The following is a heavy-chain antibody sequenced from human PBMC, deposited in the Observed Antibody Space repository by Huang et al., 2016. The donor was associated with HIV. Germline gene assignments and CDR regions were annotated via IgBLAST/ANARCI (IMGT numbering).Heavy chain of an antibody. D-gene: IGHD1-1*01. V-gene: IGHV4-34*02. J-gene: IGHJ4*02. CDR3: ARRRMTEVSSDATWNYFDY. Sequence: QVRLQQWGARLLKPSETLSLKCAVYGGSFSNYYWTWIRQSPGKGLEWIGEVNPHGHTTYKPELRGGVTMSADTSKSQLSLKLTAVTAADTAVDYCARRRMTEVSSDATWNYFDYWGQGTLVIV. CDR2: VNPHGHT. CDR1: GGSFSNYY.